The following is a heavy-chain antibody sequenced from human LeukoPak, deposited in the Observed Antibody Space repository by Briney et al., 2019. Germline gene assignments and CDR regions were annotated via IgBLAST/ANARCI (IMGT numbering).Heavy chain of an antibody. CDR2: ISGSGGST. CDR1: GFTFSIYW. J-gene: IGHJ4*02. CDR3: RFAMSNGDY. D-gene: IGHD4-11*01. Sequence: GGSLRLSCAASGFTFSIYWVHWVRQAPGKGLEWVSAISGSGGSTYYADSVKGRLTISRDNSKNTLYLQMNSLRAEDTAVYYCRFAMSNGDYWGQGTLVTVSS. V-gene: IGHV3-23*01.